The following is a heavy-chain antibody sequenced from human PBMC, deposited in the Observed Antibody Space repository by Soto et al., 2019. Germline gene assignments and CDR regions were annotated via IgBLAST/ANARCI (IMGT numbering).Heavy chain of an antibody. CDR1: GFTFSSYG. V-gene: IGHV3-30*18. CDR3: AKDATGIAVAGESGYYYYMDV. D-gene: IGHD6-19*01. Sequence: GGSLRLSCAASGFTFSSYGMHWVRQAPGKGLEWVAVISYDGSNKYYADSGKGRFTISRDNSKNTLYLQMNSLRAEDTAVYYCAKDATGIAVAGESGYYYYMDVWGKGTTVTVSS. J-gene: IGHJ6*03. CDR2: ISYDGSNK.